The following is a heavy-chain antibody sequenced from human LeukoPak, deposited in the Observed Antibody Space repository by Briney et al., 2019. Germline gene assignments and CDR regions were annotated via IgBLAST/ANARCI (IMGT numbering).Heavy chain of an antibody. Sequence: GGSLRLSCAASGFTVSSNYMSWVRQAPGQGLEWVAIILYDGSNKYYADSVRGRFTISRDNSKNTLYLQMNSLRSEDTAVYYCARERAVAGTGFDYGGQGTLVTVSS. CDR3: ARERAVAGTGFDY. V-gene: IGHV3-30*03. CDR2: ILYDGSNK. CDR1: GFTVSSNY. D-gene: IGHD6-19*01. J-gene: IGHJ4*02.